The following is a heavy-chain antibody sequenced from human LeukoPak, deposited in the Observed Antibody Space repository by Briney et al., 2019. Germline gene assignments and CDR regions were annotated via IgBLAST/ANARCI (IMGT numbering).Heavy chain of an antibody. D-gene: IGHD3-22*01. CDR2: IKSKTDGVTT. V-gene: IGHV3-15*01. CDR3: TTDPYDSSGYRL. CDR1: GFTFSNAW. J-gene: IGHJ4*02. Sequence: GGSLRLSCAASGFTFSNAWMSWVRQAPGKGLEGVGRIKSKTDGVTTDYAAPVKGRFTISRDDSKNTLYLQMNSLKTEDTAVYYCTTDPYDSSGYRLGGQGTLVTVSS.